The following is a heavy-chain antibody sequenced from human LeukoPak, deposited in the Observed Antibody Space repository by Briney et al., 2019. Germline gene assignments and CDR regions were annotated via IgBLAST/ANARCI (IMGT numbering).Heavy chain of an antibody. CDR1: GFTVSSNY. Sequence: GGSLRLSCAASGFTVSSNYVSWVRQAPGKGLEWVSVIYSGDSTHYADSVKGRFTISRDNSKNTLFLQMNSLRAEDTAVYYCAKDRAQQLVLGFWGQGTLVTVSS. CDR3: AKDRAQQLVLGF. V-gene: IGHV3-53*01. J-gene: IGHJ4*02. D-gene: IGHD6-13*01. CDR2: IYSGDST.